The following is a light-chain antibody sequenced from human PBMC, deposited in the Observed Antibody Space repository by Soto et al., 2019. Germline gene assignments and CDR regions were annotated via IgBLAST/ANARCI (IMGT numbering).Light chain of an antibody. CDR1: SSDIGAYIY. CDR3: SSYAGSSNFV. Sequence: QSALTQPPSASGSPGQSVTISCTGTSSDIGAYIYVSWYQQHPGKAPKLMISEVSRRPSGVPERFSGSKSGNTASLTVSGLQADDEAHYYCSSYAGSSNFVFGTGTKVTVL. CDR2: EVS. V-gene: IGLV2-8*01. J-gene: IGLJ1*01.